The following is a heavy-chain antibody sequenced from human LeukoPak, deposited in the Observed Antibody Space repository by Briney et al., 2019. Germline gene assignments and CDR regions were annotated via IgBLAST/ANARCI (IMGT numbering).Heavy chain of an antibody. J-gene: IGHJ4*02. D-gene: IGHD3-3*01. CDR2: VYYTGTT. CDR3: ARGWSLDY. Sequence: SETLSLTCTVSGGSVTGYYWYWIRQPPGKGLDWIGYVYYTGTTKYNPSLKSRVTISVDTSKNLFSLKVSSVTDVDTAVYYCARGWSLDYWGQGTLVTVPS. V-gene: IGHV4-59*08. CDR1: GGSVTGYY.